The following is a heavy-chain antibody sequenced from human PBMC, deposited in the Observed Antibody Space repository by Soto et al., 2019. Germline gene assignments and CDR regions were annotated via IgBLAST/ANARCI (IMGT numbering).Heavy chain of an antibody. CDR3: ARRSRSSSGWYFLDY. CDR1: GGSINSDS. Sequence: QVQLQESGPGLVKPSETLSLTCTVSGGSINSDSWSWIRQSPGKALEWIGYSYYNGVTKYNPSLKIRVTISVDTSQNQFSLKLTSVTAADTAVYYCARRSRSSSGWYFLDYWGQGTLVTVSS. CDR2: SYYNGVT. V-gene: IGHV4-59*01. D-gene: IGHD6-19*01. J-gene: IGHJ4*02.